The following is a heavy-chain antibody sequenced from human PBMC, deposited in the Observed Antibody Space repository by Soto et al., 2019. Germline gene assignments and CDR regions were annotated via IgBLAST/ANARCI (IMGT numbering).Heavy chain of an antibody. D-gene: IGHD6-13*01. J-gene: IGHJ4*02. Sequence: SVKVSCKASGGTFSSYTISWVRQAPGQGLEWMGRIIPILGIANYAQKFQGRVTITADKSTSTAYMELSSLRSEDTAVYYCARDGSSWYEDGEVDYWGQGTLVTVSS. CDR2: IIPILGIA. V-gene: IGHV1-69*04. CDR3: ARDGSSWYEDGEVDY. CDR1: GGTFSSYT.